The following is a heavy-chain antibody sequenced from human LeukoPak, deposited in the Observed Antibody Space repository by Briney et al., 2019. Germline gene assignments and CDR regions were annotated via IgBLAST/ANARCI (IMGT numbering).Heavy chain of an antibody. V-gene: IGHV1-8*02. Sequence: GASVKVSCKASGYTFTGYYMHWVRQATGQGLEWMGWMNPNSGNTGYAQKFQGRVTMTRNTSISTAYMELSSLRSEDTAVYYCARGLIQLWLQGNNWFDPWGQGTLVTVSS. CDR1: GYTFTGYY. CDR3: ARGLIQLWLQGNNWFDP. CDR2: MNPNSGNT. D-gene: IGHD5-18*01. J-gene: IGHJ5*02.